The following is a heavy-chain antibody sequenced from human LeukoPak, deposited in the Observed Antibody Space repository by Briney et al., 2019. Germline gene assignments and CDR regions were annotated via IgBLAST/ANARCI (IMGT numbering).Heavy chain of an antibody. CDR3: ARHTHFGGWYGLYFDY. Sequence: PSETLSLTCAVSGGSISSYYWSWIRQPPGKGLEWIGYIYYSGSTNYNPSLKSRVTISVDTSKNQFSLKLSSVTAADTAVYYCARHTHFGGWYGLYFDYWGQGTLVTVSS. V-gene: IGHV4-59*01. D-gene: IGHD6-19*01. J-gene: IGHJ4*02. CDR2: IYYSGST. CDR1: GGSISSYY.